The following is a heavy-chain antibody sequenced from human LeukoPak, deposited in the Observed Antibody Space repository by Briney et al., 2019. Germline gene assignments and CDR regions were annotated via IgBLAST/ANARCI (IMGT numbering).Heavy chain of an antibody. CDR3: ARDSDERWLQFNY. Sequence: GGSLRLSCAASGFTFSSYSMNWVRQAPGKGLEWVSSISSSSSYIYYADSVKGRLTISRDNAKNSLYLQMNSLRAEDTAVYYCARDSDERWLQFNYWGQGTLVTVSS. J-gene: IGHJ4*02. V-gene: IGHV3-21*01. D-gene: IGHD5-24*01. CDR2: ISSSSSYI. CDR1: GFTFSSYS.